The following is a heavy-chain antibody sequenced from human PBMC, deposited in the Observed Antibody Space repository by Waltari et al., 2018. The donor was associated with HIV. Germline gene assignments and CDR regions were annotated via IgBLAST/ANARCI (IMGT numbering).Heavy chain of an antibody. CDR1: GFIFSNFG. V-gene: IGHV3-7*03. CDR2: IKEDGTEK. J-gene: IGHJ4*02. Sequence: EVQLVESGGDLVQPGGSLRPSCAASGFIFSNFGINWVRQAPGKGLGWVANIKEDGTEKYYADSVRGRFTIFRDSSKNSFYLQLNSLRAEDTAVYYCATGRALDYWGQGTLVTVSS. CDR3: ATGRALDY.